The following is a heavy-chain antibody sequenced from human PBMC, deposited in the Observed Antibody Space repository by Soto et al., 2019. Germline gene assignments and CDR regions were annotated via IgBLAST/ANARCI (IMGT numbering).Heavy chain of an antibody. CDR1: RGSISSYY. J-gene: IGHJ4*02. D-gene: IGHD1-26*01. Sequence: SETLSLTCTVSRGSISSYYWSWIRQPPGKGPEWIGYVYHSGTSNYNPSLESRVTISLDMSKSQFSLKVNSVTAADTAVYYCATRPPGVWVGVFDYWSQGTVVTVSS. CDR2: VYHSGTS. V-gene: IGHV4-59*01. CDR3: ATRPPGVWVGVFDY.